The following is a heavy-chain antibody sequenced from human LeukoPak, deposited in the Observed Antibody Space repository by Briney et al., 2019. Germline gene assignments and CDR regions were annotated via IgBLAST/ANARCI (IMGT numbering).Heavy chain of an antibody. D-gene: IGHD5-18*01. Sequence: PGGSLRLSCAASGFTFSSYGMHGVGQAPGKGREGWAVISYDGSNKYYADSVKGRFTISRDNSKNTLYLQMNSLRAEDTAVYYCASPARWIQLWYSFDYWGQGTLVTVSS. J-gene: IGHJ4*02. CDR3: ASPARWIQLWYSFDY. CDR2: ISYDGSNK. V-gene: IGHV3-30*03. CDR1: GFTFSSYG.